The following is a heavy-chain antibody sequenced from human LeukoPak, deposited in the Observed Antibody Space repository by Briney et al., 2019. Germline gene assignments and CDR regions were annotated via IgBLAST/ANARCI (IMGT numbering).Heavy chain of an antibody. CDR1: GFTFSSYG. J-gene: IGHJ3*02. CDR3: AKMRTPTAHSGDAFDI. D-gene: IGHD4-17*01. V-gene: IGHV3-30*18. Sequence: GRSLRLSCAASGFTFSSYGIHWVRQAPGKGLEWVAVISYDGSNKYYVDSVKGRFTISRDNSKDTLNLQMNSLRAEDTAVYYCAKMRTPTAHSGDAFDIWGQGTMVTVSS. CDR2: ISYDGSNK.